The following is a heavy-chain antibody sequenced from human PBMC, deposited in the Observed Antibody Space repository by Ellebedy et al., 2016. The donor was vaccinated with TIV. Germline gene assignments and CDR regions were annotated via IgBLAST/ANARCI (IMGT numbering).Heavy chain of an antibody. V-gene: IGHV4-61*01. CDR1: GGSVSSGRHY. CDR3: AGGSYTPYGMDV. D-gene: IGHD3-10*01. Sequence: SETLSLTCTVSGGSVSSGRHYWNWIRQPPGKGLEWIGDSYYIGTTNYNPSRKSRVPISEDMSKNQFSLRLNSVTAADTAVYYCAGGSYTPYGMDVWGRGTTVIVSS. CDR2: SYYIGTT. J-gene: IGHJ6*02.